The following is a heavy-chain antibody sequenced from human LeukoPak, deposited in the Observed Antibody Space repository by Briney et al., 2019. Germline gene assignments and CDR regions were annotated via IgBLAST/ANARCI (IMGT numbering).Heavy chain of an antibody. CDR1: GFTFSSYA. D-gene: IGHD3-22*01. Sequence: GGSLRLSCAASGFTFSSYAMSWVRQAPGKRLEWVSAISGSGGSTYYADSVKGRFTISRDNSKNTLYLQMNSLRAEDTAVYYCAKDDSYDSSGYHDPFGDYWGQGTLVTVSS. J-gene: IGHJ4*02. CDR3: AKDDSYDSSGYHDPFGDY. V-gene: IGHV3-23*01. CDR2: ISGSGGST.